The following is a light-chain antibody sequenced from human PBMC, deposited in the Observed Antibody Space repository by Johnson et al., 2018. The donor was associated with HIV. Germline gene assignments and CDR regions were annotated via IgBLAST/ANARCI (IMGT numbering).Light chain of an antibody. J-gene: IGLJ1*01. Sequence: QSVLTQPPSVSAAPGQKVTISCSRSSSNIGRNYVSWYQQLPGTAPKLLIFDNNKRPSGIPDRFSASKSGTSATLGITGLQTGDEADYYCGTWASSRSAYVFGTGTKVTVL. V-gene: IGLV1-51*01. CDR1: SSNIGRNY. CDR3: GTWASSRSAYV. CDR2: DNN.